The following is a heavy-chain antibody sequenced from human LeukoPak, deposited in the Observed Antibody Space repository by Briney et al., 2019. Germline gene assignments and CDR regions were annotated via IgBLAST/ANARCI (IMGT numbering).Heavy chain of an antibody. CDR2: INPSGDWT. J-gene: IGHJ4*02. CDR3: TKRPGTDYGYDC. CDR1: GFTFSSYA. D-gene: IGHD3-16*01. V-gene: IGHV3-23*01. Sequence: GGSLRLSCAASGFTFSSYAMSWVRQAPGKGLEWVSGINPSGDWTTYADSVKGRFTISRDNSKNTVYLQMNYLRGEDTAVYYCTKRPGTDYGYDCWGQGTLVTVSS.